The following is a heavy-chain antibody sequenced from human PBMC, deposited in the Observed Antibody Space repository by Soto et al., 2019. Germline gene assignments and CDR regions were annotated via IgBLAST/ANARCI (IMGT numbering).Heavy chain of an antibody. J-gene: IGHJ5*02. CDR2: INHSGST. CDR1: GGSFSGYY. Sequence: QVQLQQWGAGLLKPSETLSLTCAVYGGSFSGYYGSWIRQPPGKGLEWIGEINHSGSTNYNPSLKSRVTISVDTSKNQFSLKLSSVTAADTAVYYCARGRPRLNWFDPWGQGTLVTVSS. V-gene: IGHV4-34*01. CDR3: ARGRPRLNWFDP.